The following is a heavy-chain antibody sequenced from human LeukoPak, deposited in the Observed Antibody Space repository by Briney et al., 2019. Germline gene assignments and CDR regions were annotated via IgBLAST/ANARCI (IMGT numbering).Heavy chain of an antibody. CDR1: GDSKWRCY. Sequence: KPSETLSLPCTVSGDSKWRCYRSWLRQPPGKGLEWIGYIYDSGSTNYNPSLKSRVTISVDTSKNQFSLKLSSVTAADTAVYYCASLTGDQRGSTSGQGALVTVSS. J-gene: IGHJ5*02. V-gene: IGHV4-59*01. D-gene: IGHD7-27*01. CDR3: ASLTGDQRGST. CDR2: IYDSGST.